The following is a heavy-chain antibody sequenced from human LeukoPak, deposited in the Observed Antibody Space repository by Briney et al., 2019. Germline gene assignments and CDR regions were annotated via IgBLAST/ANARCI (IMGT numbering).Heavy chain of an antibody. CDR1: GGTFNSYA. CDR3: ARGVGATVWFDP. D-gene: IGHD1-26*01. Sequence: ASVKVSCKASGGTFNSYAISWVRQAPGQGLEWMGGIIPIFGTANYAQKFQGRVTITTDESTSTAYMELSSLRSEDTAVYYCARGVGATVWFDPWGQGTLVTVSS. V-gene: IGHV1-69*05. J-gene: IGHJ5*02. CDR2: IIPIFGTA.